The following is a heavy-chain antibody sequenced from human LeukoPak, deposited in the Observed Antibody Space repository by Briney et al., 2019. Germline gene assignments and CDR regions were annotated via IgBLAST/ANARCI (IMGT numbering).Heavy chain of an antibody. CDR3: ARGSGRHDY. CDR2: ISYSGST. V-gene: IGHV4-59*01. CDR1: GGSTSSYY. D-gene: IGHD3-10*01. J-gene: IGHJ4*02. Sequence: SETLSLTCTVSGGSTSSYYWSWIRQPPGKGVEWIGYISYSGSTNYSPSLKSRVTISEDTSKNQFSLKLSSVTAADTAIYYCARGSGRHDYWGQGTLVTVSS.